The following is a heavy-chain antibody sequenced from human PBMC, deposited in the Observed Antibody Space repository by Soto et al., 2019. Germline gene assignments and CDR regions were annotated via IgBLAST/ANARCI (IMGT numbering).Heavy chain of an antibody. J-gene: IGHJ6*02. CDR2: IKSKTDGGTT. CDR3: TTEGSNIVVVVAAYYYGMDV. D-gene: IGHD2-15*01. CDR1: GFTFSNAW. V-gene: IGHV3-15*07. Sequence: GGSLRLSCAASGFTFSNAWMNWVRQAPGKGLEWVGRIKSKTDGGTTDYAAPVKGRFTISRDDSKNTLYLQMNSLKTEDTAVYYCTTEGSNIVVVVAAYYYGMDVWGQGTTVTVSS.